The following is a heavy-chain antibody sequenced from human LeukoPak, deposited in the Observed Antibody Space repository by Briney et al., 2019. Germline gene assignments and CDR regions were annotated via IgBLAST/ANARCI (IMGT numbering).Heavy chain of an antibody. CDR2: IKGKVKTYET. V-gene: IGHV3-73*01. Sequence: GGSLRLSCAASGFTFSDSTMHWVRQASGKGLEWIGHIKGKVKTYETAYAASVKGRFTISRDDSKNTLYLQMNSLKTDDTAVYYCTRQFHSSGWYFTFASWGQGTLVSISS. CDR1: GFTFSDST. D-gene: IGHD6-19*01. CDR3: TRQFHSSGWYFTFAS. J-gene: IGHJ4*02.